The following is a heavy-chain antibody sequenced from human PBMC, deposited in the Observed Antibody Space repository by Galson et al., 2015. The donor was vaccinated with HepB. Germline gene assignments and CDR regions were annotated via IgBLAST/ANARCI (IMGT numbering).Heavy chain of an antibody. J-gene: IGHJ4*02. CDR1: E. V-gene: IGHV1-18*01. D-gene: IGHD3-16*01. CDR3: ARNGGGLDY. CDR2: ITVYNGNT. Sequence: EISWARQAPGHGLEWMGWITVYNGNTKYAQKVQGRVTMTTDTSTNTAYMELRSLTSDDTAVYYCARNGGGLDYWGQGTLVTVSS.